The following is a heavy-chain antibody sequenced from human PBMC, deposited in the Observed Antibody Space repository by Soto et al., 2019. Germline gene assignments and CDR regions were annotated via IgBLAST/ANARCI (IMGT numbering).Heavy chain of an antibody. CDR2: ISRSSSTI. V-gene: IGHV3-48*01. J-gene: IGHJ6*02. CDR3: ARTGIAASGPMYGMDV. D-gene: IGHD6-13*01. CDR1: GFTFSRYM. Sequence: EEQLVESGGGLVQPGGSLRLSCAASGFTFSRYMMNWVRQAPGKGLEWVASISRSSSTIYYADSVKGRFTISRDNAKNSVSLQMNSLRGDDTAVYYCARTGIAASGPMYGMDVWGQGTTVTVSS.